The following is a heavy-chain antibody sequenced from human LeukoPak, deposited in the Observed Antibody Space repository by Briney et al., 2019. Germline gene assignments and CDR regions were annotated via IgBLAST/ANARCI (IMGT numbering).Heavy chain of an antibody. Sequence: ASVKVSCKASGYTFTSYGISWVRQAPGQGLEWMGWISAYNGNTNYAQKLQGRVTMTTDTSTSTAYMELRSLRSDDTAVYYCARDGPIVVVPAATKYYYYGMDVWGQGATVTVSS. CDR2: ISAYNGNT. J-gene: IGHJ6*02. CDR3: ARDGPIVVVPAATKYYYYGMDV. CDR1: GYTFTSYG. D-gene: IGHD2-2*01. V-gene: IGHV1-18*01.